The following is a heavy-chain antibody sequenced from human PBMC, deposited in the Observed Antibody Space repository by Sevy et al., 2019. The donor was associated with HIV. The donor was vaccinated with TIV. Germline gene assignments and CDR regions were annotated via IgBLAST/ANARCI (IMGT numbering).Heavy chain of an antibody. D-gene: IGHD3-16*01. CDR1: GGSISSSSYY. V-gene: IGHV4-39*07. CDR2: IYYSGST. Sequence: SETLSLTCTVSGGSISSSSYYWGWIRQPPGKGLEWIGSIYYSGSTYYNPSLKSRVTISVDTSKNQFSLKLSSVTAADTAVYYCARDFKGGDGYRSNGMDVWGQGTTVTVSS. CDR3: ARDFKGGDGYRSNGMDV. J-gene: IGHJ6*02.